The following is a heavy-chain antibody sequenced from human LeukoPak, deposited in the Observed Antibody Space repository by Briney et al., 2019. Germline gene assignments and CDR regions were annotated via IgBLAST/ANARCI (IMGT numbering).Heavy chain of an antibody. Sequence: PGGSLRLSCAASGFTFRSYSMNWVRQAPGKGLEWVSSISSSSSYIYYADSVKGRFTVSRDNAKNSLYLQMNSLRAEDTAVYYCARDQHNWNADYWGQGTLVTVSS. CDR3: ARDQHNWNADY. CDR1: GFTFRSYS. D-gene: IGHD1-20*01. J-gene: IGHJ4*02. CDR2: ISSSSSYI. V-gene: IGHV3-21*01.